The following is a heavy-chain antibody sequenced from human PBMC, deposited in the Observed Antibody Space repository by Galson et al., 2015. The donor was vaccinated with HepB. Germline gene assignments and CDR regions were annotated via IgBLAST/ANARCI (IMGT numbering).Heavy chain of an antibody. Sequence: SCAASGFTFSSYAMHWVRQAPGKGLEWVAVISYDGSNKYYADSVKGRFTISRDNSKNTLYLQMNSLRAEDTAVYYCAKDGVGSGATKTTPRFIHPRRDFDYWGQGTLVTVSS. CDR1: GFTFSSYA. CDR3: AKDGVGSGATKTTPRFIHPRRDFDY. J-gene: IGHJ4*02. V-gene: IGHV3-30*04. CDR2: ISYDGSNK. D-gene: IGHD4-17*01.